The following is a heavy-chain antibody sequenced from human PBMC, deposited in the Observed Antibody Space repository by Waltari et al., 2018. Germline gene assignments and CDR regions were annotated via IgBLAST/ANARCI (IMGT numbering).Heavy chain of an antibody. J-gene: IGHJ6*03. CDR2: ISWDGGST. CDR3: AKDSQYYMDV. CDR1: GFPFDDYA. Sequence: EVQLVESGGVVVQPGGSLRLSCAVSGFPFDDYAMHWVRQAPGKGLEWVSLISWDGGSTYYADSVKGRFTISRDNSKNSLYLQMNSLRAEDTALYYCAKDSQYYMDVWGKGTTVTVSS. V-gene: IGHV3-43D*04.